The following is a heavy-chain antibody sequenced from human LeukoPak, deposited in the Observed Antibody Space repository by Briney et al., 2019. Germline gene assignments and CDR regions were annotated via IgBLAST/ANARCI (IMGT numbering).Heavy chain of an antibody. CDR3: ARDPGCSGGSCYHD. V-gene: IGHV4-4*02. J-gene: IGHJ4*02. Sequence: PSETLSLTCAVSGGSISSSNWWSWARQPPGKGLEWIGEIYHSDSTNYNPSLKSRVTISVDKSKNQFSLKLSSVTAADTAVYYCARDPGCSGGSCYHDWGQGTLVTVSS. D-gene: IGHD2-15*01. CDR2: IYHSDST. CDR1: GGSISSSNW.